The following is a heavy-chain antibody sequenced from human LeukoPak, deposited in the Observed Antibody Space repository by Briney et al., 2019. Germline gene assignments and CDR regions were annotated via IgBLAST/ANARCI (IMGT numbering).Heavy chain of an antibody. D-gene: IGHD3-22*01. J-gene: IGHJ4*02. CDR2: IYYSGST. V-gene: IGHV4-39*07. CDR1: GGSISSSRYY. CDR3: AREFLGYSYDISIYN. Sequence: PSETLSLTCTVSGGSISSSRYYWGWIRQPPGKGLEWIGNIYYSGSTYYNPSLKSRVTMSVDTSKNQFSLKLNSVTAADTAVYYCAREFLGYSYDISIYNWGQGTLVTVSS.